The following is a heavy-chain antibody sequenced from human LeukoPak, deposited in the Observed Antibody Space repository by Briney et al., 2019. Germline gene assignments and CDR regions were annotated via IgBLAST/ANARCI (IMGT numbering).Heavy chain of an antibody. V-gene: IGHV3-48*03. J-gene: IGHJ4*02. Sequence: GGSLRLSCAASGFTFSSYEMNWVRQAPGKGLEWVSYISSSGSTIYYADSVKVRFTISRDNAKNSLYLQMNSLRAEDTAVYYCARDNYDSSTPYYFDYWGQGTLVTVSS. CDR1: GFTFSSYE. CDR2: ISSSGSTI. D-gene: IGHD3-22*01. CDR3: ARDNYDSSTPYYFDY.